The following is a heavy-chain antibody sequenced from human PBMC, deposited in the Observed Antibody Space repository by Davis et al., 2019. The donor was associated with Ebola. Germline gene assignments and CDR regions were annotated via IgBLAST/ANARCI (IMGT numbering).Heavy chain of an antibody. Sequence: ASVKVSCKASGYTFTSYGISWVRQAPGQGLEWMGIINPSGGSTSYAQKFQGRVTMTRDTSTSTVYMELSSLRSDDTAVYYCARSVTMIVVVTHFDYWGQGTLVTVSS. CDR3: ARSVTMIVVVTHFDY. CDR2: INPSGGST. D-gene: IGHD3-22*01. V-gene: IGHV1-46*01. J-gene: IGHJ4*02. CDR1: GYTFTSYG.